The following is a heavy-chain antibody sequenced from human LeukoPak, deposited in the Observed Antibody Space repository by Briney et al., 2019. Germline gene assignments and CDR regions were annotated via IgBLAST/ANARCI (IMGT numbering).Heavy chain of an antibody. J-gene: IGHJ3*02. CDR1: GGSLSRYY. CDR2: IYYSGST. Sequence: SETLSLTCTVSGGSLSRYYWSWVRQPPGKGRERIGHIYYSGSTNYNPSLKSRVTISVDTSKNQFSLKLSSVTAADTAVYYCARGPAYDYVWGSYRFDAFDIWGQGTMVTVSS. CDR3: ARGPAYDYVWGSYRFDAFDI. D-gene: IGHD3-16*02. V-gene: IGHV4-59*01.